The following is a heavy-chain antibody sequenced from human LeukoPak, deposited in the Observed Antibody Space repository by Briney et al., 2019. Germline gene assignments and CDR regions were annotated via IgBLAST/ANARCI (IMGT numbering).Heavy chain of an antibody. J-gene: IGHJ3*02. CDR3: AREWGGAFDI. V-gene: IGHV3-30-3*01. CDR1: KFTFSNYA. Sequence: PGGSLRLSCAASKFTFSNYAMHWVRQAPGKGLEWVAVISYDGSNKYYADSVKGRFTISRDNSKNMLYLQMNSLRAEDTAVCNCAREWGGAFDIWGQGTMVTVSS. D-gene: IGHD3-16*01. CDR2: ISYDGSNK.